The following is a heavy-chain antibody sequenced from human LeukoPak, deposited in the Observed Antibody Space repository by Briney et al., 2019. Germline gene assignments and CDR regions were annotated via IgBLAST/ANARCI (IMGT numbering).Heavy chain of an antibody. D-gene: IGHD4-17*01. CDR1: GGSISSYY. V-gene: IGHV3-23*01. CDR3: AKASGTTVTTPDAFDI. CDR2: ISGSGGST. J-gene: IGHJ3*02. Sequence: ETLSLTCTVSGGSISSYYWSWIRQPPGKGLEWVSAISGSGGSTYYADSVKGRFTISRDNSKNTLYLQMNSLRAEDTAVYYCAKASGTTVTTPDAFDIWGQGTMVTVSS.